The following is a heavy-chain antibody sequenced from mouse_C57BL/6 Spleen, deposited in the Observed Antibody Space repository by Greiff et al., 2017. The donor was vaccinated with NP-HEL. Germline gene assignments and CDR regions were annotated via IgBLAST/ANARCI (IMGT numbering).Heavy chain of an antibody. Sequence: EVKLMESGGGLVKPGGSLKLSCAASGFTFSDYGMHWVRQAPEKGLEWVAYISSGSSTIYYADTVKGRFTISRDNAKNTLFLQMTSLRSEDTAMYYCARYGLYAMDYWGQGTSVTVSS. CDR1: GFTFSDYG. CDR3: ARYGLYAMDY. CDR2: ISSGSSTI. J-gene: IGHJ4*01. D-gene: IGHD1-1*02. V-gene: IGHV5-17*01.